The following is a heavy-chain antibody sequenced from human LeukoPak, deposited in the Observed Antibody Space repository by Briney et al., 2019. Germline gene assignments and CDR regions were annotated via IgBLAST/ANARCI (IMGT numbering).Heavy chain of an antibody. D-gene: IGHD5-12*01. V-gene: IGHV3-23*01. CDR3: AKDRWSNTVGGYDY. CDR2: ISGSGGST. Sequence: GWSLRLSCAASGFTFSSYAMSWVRQAPGKGLEWVSFISGSGGSTYFTDSVKGRFTISRDNSKNTLYLQMNSLRAEDTAVYYCAKDRWSNTVGGYDYWGQGTLVTVSS. CDR1: GFTFSSYA. J-gene: IGHJ4*02.